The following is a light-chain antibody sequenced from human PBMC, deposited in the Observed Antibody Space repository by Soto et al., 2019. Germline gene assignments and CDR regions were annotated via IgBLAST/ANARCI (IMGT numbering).Light chain of an antibody. Sequence: EMGMSQSPATMSVSPGERATLSCRASQSVHSNLAWYQQKPGQAPSLLIYDASTRATGIPARFSGSGSGTEFTLTISSLQSEDFGVYYCQHYSNWPPTFGPGTKVEIK. CDR1: QSVHSN. CDR3: QHYSNWPPT. V-gene: IGKV3-15*01. CDR2: DAS. J-gene: IGKJ3*01.